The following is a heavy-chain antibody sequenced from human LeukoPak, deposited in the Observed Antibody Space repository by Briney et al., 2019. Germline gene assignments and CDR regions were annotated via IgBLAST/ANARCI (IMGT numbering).Heavy chain of an antibody. V-gene: IGHV1-24*01. CDR3: ARAPGIFGVVTIYYFDY. D-gene: IGHD3-3*01. J-gene: IGHJ4*02. CDR1: GYTLTELS. Sequence: ASVKVSCKVSGYTLTELSMHWVRQAPGKGLEWMGGFDPEDGETIYAQKFQGRVTITADESTSTAYMELSSLRSEDTAVYYCARAPGIFGVVTIYYFDYWGQGTLVTVSS. CDR2: FDPEDGET.